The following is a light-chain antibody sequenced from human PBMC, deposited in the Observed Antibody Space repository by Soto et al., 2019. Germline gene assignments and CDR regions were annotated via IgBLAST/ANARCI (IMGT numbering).Light chain of an antibody. J-gene: IGKJ4*01. CDR2: GAS. CDR3: QQYKNWPLT. Sequence: EVVMTQSPATLSVSPGEGVTLSCRASQSVSSNLAWYQQKPGQAPRLLIYGASARATGIPARFSGSGSGTEFTLTISSLQSEDFAVYYCQQYKNWPLTFGGGTKVEIK. CDR1: QSVSSN. V-gene: IGKV3-15*01.